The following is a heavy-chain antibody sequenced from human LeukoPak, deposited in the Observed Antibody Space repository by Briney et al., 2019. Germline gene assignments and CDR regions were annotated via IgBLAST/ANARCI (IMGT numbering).Heavy chain of an antibody. V-gene: IGHV3-21*01. CDR2: ISSSSSYI. Sequence: GGSLRLSCAASGFTFSNYAMSWVRQAPGKGLEWVSSISSSSSYIYYADSVKGRFTISRDNAKNSLYLQMNSLRAEDTAVYYCARERGYGNYGDYWGQGTLVTVSS. J-gene: IGHJ4*02. CDR3: ARERGYGNYGDY. D-gene: IGHD4-11*01. CDR1: GFTFSNYA.